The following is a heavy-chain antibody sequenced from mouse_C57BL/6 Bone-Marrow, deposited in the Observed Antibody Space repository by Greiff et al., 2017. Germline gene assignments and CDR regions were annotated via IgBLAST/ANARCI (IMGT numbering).Heavy chain of an antibody. J-gene: IGHJ1*03. D-gene: IGHD2-10*02. Sequence: QVQLQQSGPELVKPGASVKISCKASGYTFTDYYINWVKQRPGQGLEGIGWIYPGSGNTKYNEKFKGKATLTVDTSSSTAYMQLSSLTSEDSAVYFCAGVVWAEWYFDVWGTGTTVTVSA. CDR1: GYTFTDYY. CDR3: AGVVWAEWYFDV. CDR2: IYPGSGNT. V-gene: IGHV1-84*01.